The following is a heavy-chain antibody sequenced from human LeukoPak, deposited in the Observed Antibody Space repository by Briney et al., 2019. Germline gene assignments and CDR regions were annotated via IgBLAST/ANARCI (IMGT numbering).Heavy chain of an antibody. D-gene: IGHD3/OR15-3a*01. Sequence: GGSLKISCKVSGYNFTNSWIAWVRQMPGKGLEWMGIIYPGDSDTTYSPSFQGQVTISADKSLTTASLRWSSLKASDTAIYYCARLGDWGDLDYWGQGTLVTVSS. CDR2: IYPGDSDT. CDR3: ARLGDWGDLDY. J-gene: IGHJ4*02. V-gene: IGHV5-51*01. CDR1: GYNFTNSW.